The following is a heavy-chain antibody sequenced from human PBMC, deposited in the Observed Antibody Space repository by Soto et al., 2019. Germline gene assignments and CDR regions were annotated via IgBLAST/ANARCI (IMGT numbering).Heavy chain of an antibody. Sequence: QVQLVQSGAEVKKPGASVKVSCKASGYTFTRYGISWVRQAPGQGLEWMGWISVSNGNTNFAQRLQGRVTMTTDTTTSTAYMELRSIRSDATAVYYCAREQQLGLFDYWGQGTLVTVSS. CDR3: AREQQLGLFDY. V-gene: IGHV1-18*01. J-gene: IGHJ4*02. CDR2: ISVSNGNT. CDR1: GYTFTRYG. D-gene: IGHD6-13*01.